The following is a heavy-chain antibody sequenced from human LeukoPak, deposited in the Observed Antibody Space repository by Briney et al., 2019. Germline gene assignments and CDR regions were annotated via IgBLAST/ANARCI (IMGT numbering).Heavy chain of an antibody. CDR1: GFTFSSYA. Sequence: GGSLRLSCAASGFTFSSYAMSWVRQAPGKGLEWVSAISGSGGSTYYADSVKGRFTISRDNSKNALYLQMNSLRAEDTAVYYCAAASSRTCGMDVRGQGTTVTVSS. CDR3: AAASSRTCGMDV. CDR2: ISGSGGST. D-gene: IGHD2-15*01. J-gene: IGHJ6*02. V-gene: IGHV3-23*01.